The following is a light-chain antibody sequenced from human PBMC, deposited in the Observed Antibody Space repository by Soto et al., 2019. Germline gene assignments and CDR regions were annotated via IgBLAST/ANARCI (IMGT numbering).Light chain of an antibody. CDR3: QQYGASPPYT. V-gene: IGKV3-20*01. CDR1: RSFASSY. Sequence: EMVLTRSPDTLSLSPGERATLSCRASRSFASSYLGWYQQKPGQAPRLLIYAASSRATGIPDRFSGSGSGTDFTLTINRLEPEDSAVYYCQQYGASPPYTFGQGTKLEI. J-gene: IGKJ2*01. CDR2: AAS.